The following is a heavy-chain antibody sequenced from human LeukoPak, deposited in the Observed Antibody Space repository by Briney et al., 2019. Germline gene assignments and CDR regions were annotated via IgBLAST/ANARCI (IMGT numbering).Heavy chain of an antibody. V-gene: IGHV4-39*07. J-gene: IGHJ6*02. CDR3: ARDDLAAAGTLDV. CDR2: IYYSGST. Sequence: SETLSLTCTVSGGSISSSSYYWGWIRQPPGKGLEWIGSIYYSGSTYYNPSLKSRVTISVDTPKNQFSLKLSSVTAADTAVYYCARDDLAAAGTLDVWGQGTTVTVSS. D-gene: IGHD6-13*01. CDR1: GGSISSSSYY.